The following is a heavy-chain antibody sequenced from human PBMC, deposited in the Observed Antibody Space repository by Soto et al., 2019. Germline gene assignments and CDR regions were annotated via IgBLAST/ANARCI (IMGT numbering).Heavy chain of an antibody. J-gene: IGHJ4*02. D-gene: IGHD3-22*01. CDR3: ASDQSDYYDSSGYKFDY. Sequence: SETLSLTCTVSGGSISSGGYYWSWIRQHPGKGLEWIGYIYYSGSTYYNPSPKSRVTISVDTSKNQFSLKLSSVTAADTAVYYCASDQSDYYDSSGYKFDYWGQGTLVTVSS. CDR1: GGSISSGGYY. CDR2: IYYSGST. V-gene: IGHV4-31*03.